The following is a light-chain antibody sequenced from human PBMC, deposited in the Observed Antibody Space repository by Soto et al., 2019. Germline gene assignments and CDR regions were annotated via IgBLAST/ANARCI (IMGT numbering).Light chain of an antibody. J-gene: IGLJ3*02. CDR1: SSNIGSNY. CDR3: AAWDDSLNGLV. CDR2: YDD. V-gene: IGLV1-44*01. Sequence: QSVLTQPPSASGTPGQRVTISCSGSSSNIGSNYAYWYQQLPGTAPKLLIYYDDLLPSGVSDRFSGSKSGTSASLAIGGLQSEDEADYYCAAWDDSLNGLVFGGGTKVTVL.